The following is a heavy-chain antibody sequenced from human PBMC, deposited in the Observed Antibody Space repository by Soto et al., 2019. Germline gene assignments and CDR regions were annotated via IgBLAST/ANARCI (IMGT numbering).Heavy chain of an antibody. CDR3: ARRYDSSGYYFRHLEHFDY. CDR2: INHSGST. J-gene: IGHJ4*02. Sequence: SETLSLTCAVYGGSFSGYYWSWIRQPPGKGLEWIGEINHSGSTNYNPSLKSRVTISVDTSKNQFSLKLSSVTAADTAVYYCARRYDSSGYYFRHLEHFDYWGQGTLVTVSS. CDR1: GGSFSGYY. D-gene: IGHD3-22*01. V-gene: IGHV4-34*01.